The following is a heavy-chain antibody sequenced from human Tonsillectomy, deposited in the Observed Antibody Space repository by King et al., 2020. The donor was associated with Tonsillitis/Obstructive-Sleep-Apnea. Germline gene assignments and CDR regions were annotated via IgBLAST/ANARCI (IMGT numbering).Heavy chain of an antibody. CDR2: IIPIFETA. J-gene: IGHJ4*02. Sequence: QLVQSGAEVRKPGSSVKVSCKASGGTFSSYSINWVRQAPGQGLEWMGGIIPIFETAKYAQKFQGRVTITADESTSTAYMELSSLRSEDTAVYYCARGHDDGTGYYWYYFEYWGQGTLVTVSS. CDR3: ARGHDDGTGYYWYYFEY. CDR1: GGTFSSYS. D-gene: IGHD3-22*01. V-gene: IGHV1-69*12.